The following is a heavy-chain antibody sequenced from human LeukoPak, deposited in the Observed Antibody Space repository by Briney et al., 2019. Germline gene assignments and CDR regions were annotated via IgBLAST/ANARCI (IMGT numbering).Heavy chain of an antibody. J-gene: IGHJ4*02. Sequence: GGSLRLSCAASGFTFSSYAMSWVRQAPGKGLEWVSVIYSGGSTYYADSVKGRFTISRDNSKNTLYLQMNSLRAEDTAVYYCARAKGLGYYDYVWGSFDYWGQGTLVTVSS. D-gene: IGHD3-16*01. CDR2: IYSGGST. CDR3: ARAKGLGYYDYVWGSFDY. CDR1: GFTFSSYA. V-gene: IGHV3-66*01.